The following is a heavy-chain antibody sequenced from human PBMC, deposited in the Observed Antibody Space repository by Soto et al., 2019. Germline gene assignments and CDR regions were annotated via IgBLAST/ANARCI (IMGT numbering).Heavy chain of an antibody. CDR1: GGSVNSGNYY. Sequence: QVQLQQWGAGLLKPSETLSLTCAVFGGSVNSGNYYWSWIRQPPGKGLEWIGEMSHSGGTHFNTSLKSRVTISVATSQNQFSLELRSVIAAATALYYCARVERGTATTVVDAFDIWGPGTMVTVSS. V-gene: IGHV4-34*01. D-gene: IGHD1-1*01. CDR2: MSHSGGT. CDR3: ARVERGTATTVVDAFDI. J-gene: IGHJ3*02.